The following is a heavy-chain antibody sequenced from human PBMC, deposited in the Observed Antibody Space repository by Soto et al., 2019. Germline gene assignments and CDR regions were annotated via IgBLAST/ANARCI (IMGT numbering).Heavy chain of an antibody. Sequence: QVQLVESGGGVVQPGRSLRLSCAASGFTFSSYGMHWVRQAPGKGLEWVAVISYDGSNKYYADSVKGRFTISRDNSKNTLYLQMNRLRAEDTAVYYCAKAVDYVWGSYRYTDYYYGMDVWGQGTTVTVSS. D-gene: IGHD3-16*02. CDR1: GFTFSSYG. CDR2: ISYDGSNK. J-gene: IGHJ6*02. CDR3: AKAVDYVWGSYRYTDYYYGMDV. V-gene: IGHV3-30*18.